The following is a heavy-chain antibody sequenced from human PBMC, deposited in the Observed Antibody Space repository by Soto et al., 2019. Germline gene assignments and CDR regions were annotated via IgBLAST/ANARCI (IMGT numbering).Heavy chain of an antibody. V-gene: IGHV1-18*01. CDR2: ISAYNGNT. D-gene: IGHD3-22*01. CDR3: ARERYYYDSSGDFDY. CDR1: GYTFTSYG. Sequence: GASVKVSCKASGYTFTSYGISWVRQAPGQGLEWMGWISAYNGNTNYAQKLQGRVTMTTDTSTSTAYMELRSLRSDDTAVYYCARERYYYDSSGDFDYWGQGXLVTVYS. J-gene: IGHJ4*02.